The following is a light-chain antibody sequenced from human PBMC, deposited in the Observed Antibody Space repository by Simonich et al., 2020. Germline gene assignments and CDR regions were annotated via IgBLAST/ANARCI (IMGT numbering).Light chain of an antibody. Sequence: EIVMTQSPATLSVSPGERATLSCRASQSVSSNLAWYQQKPGQAPRLLIYGASTRATGIPARFRGSGSGTEFTFTISSMQSEDFAVYYCQQYNNWPRRTFGQGTKVEIK. V-gene: IGKV3-15*01. CDR3: QQYNNWPRRT. CDR2: GAS. J-gene: IGKJ1*01. CDR1: QSVSSN.